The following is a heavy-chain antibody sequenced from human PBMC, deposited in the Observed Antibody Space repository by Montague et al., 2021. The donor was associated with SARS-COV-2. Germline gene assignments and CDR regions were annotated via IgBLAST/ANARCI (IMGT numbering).Heavy chain of an antibody. Sequence: SETLSLTCAVYGGSFSGYYWSWIRQPPGKGLEWIGEISHSGVTTYNPSLNSRVTISVDTSKNQFSLNLTSVTAADTAVYYCARGSGITVIVLEGYYFDYWGQGALVTVSS. CDR2: ISHSGVT. D-gene: IGHD3-22*01. CDR3: ARGSGITVIVLEGYYFDY. CDR1: GGSFSGYY. V-gene: IGHV4-34*01. J-gene: IGHJ4*02.